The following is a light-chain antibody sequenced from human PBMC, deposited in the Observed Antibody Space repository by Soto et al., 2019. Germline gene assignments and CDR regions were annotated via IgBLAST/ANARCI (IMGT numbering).Light chain of an antibody. CDR3: LQDYDYPRT. Sequence: AIQMTQSPSSLSASVGDRVTITCRASQGIRSDLGWYQQRPGEAPKLLIYGTSSLQSGVPSRFSGSGSGTDFNLTISSLQPEDFATYYCLQDYDYPRTFGQGTKVEI. V-gene: IGKV1-6*01. CDR1: QGIRSD. CDR2: GTS. J-gene: IGKJ1*01.